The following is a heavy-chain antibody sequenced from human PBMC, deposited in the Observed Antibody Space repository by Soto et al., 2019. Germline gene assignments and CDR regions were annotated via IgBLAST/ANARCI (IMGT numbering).Heavy chain of an antibody. CDR1: GVTFDYYT. J-gene: IGHJ4*02. CDR2: ISSDGTSS. CDR3: AKDASGYDMAFDY. Sequence: GGSLRLSCVVSGVTFDYYTMHWVRQAPGKGLEWVSLISSDGTSSYYADSLRGRFTISRDNSKNSLFLQMNNLRTEDTALYYCAKDASGYDMAFDYWGQGALVTVSS. V-gene: IGHV3-43*01. D-gene: IGHD5-12*01.